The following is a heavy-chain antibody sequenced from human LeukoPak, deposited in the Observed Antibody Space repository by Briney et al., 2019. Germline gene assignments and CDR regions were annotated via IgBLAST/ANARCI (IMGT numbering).Heavy chain of an antibody. J-gene: IGHJ6*03. V-gene: IGHV4-59*01. Sequence: SETLSLTCTVSGGSISSYYWSWIRQPPGKGLEWIGYIYYSGSTNYNPSLKSRVTISVDTSKNQFSLKLSSVTAADTAVYYCARLRFLEWLLSPNYMDVWGKGTTVTVSS. CDR3: ARLRFLEWLLSPNYMDV. D-gene: IGHD3-3*01. CDR2: IYYSGST. CDR1: GGSISSYY.